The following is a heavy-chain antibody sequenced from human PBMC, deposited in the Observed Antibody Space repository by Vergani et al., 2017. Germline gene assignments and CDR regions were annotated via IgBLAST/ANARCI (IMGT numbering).Heavy chain of an antibody. V-gene: IGHV3-30-3*01. J-gene: IGHJ6*02. D-gene: IGHD3-9*01. Sequence: VQLVESGGGVVQPGRSLRLSCAASGFTFSSYAMHWVRQAPGKGLEWVAVISYDGSNKYYADSVKGRFTISRDNSKNTLYLQMNSLRAEDTAVYYCARDLFTIAGYMDVWGQGP. CDR2: ISYDGSNK. CDR3: ARDLFTIAGYMDV. CDR1: GFTFSSYA.